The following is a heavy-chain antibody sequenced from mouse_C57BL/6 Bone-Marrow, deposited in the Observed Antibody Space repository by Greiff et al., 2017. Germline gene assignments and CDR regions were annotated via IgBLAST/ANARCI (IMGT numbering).Heavy chain of an antibody. D-gene: IGHD1-1*01. J-gene: IGHJ3*01. V-gene: IGHV1-64*01. Sequence: VQLQQPGAELVKPGASVKLSCKASGYTFTSYWMHWVKQRPGQGLEWIGMIHPNSGSTNYNEKFKSKATLTVDKSSSTAYMQLSSLTSEDSAVYYCAREDYYEGGAYWGQGTLVTVSA. CDR2: IHPNSGST. CDR1: GYTFTSYW. CDR3: AREDYYEGGAY.